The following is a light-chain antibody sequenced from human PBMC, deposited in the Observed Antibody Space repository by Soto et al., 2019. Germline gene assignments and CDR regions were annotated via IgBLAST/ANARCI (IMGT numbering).Light chain of an antibody. J-gene: IGKJ1*01. CDR2: AAS. CDR1: QTITNY. V-gene: IGKV1-39*01. Sequence: DIQMTQSPSSLSASVGDRVTITCRASQTITNYLNWYQQKPGKAPKLLIYAASTLLSGVPSRFTGGGSGTDFTLTIDSLPPEDFATYFCQQSYSSPWTFAQGTKVEI. CDR3: QQSYSSPWT.